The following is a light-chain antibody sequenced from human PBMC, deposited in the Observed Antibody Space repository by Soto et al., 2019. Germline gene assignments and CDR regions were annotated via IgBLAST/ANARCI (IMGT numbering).Light chain of an antibody. Sequence: QAVVTQEPSLTVSPGGTVTLTCGSSTGAVTSGHYPYWFQQKPGQAPRTLIYDTNYKHCWTPARFSGSLLGGKAALTLSGEQPEDEAEYYCLLSYSGARPSVFGGGTQLTVL. CDR2: DTN. J-gene: IGLJ3*02. CDR3: LLSYSGARPSV. CDR1: TGAVTSGHY. V-gene: IGLV7-46*01.